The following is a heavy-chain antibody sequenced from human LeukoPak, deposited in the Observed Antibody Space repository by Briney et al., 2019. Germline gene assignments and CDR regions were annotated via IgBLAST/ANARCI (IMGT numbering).Heavy chain of an antibody. V-gene: IGHV3-48*02. Sequence: GGSLRLSCAASGFTFSSYSMNWVXQAPGKGLEWVSYISSSNNTIYYADSVKGRFTISRDNAKNSLYLQMNSLRDEDTAVYYCARSTYCGGDCYPALGYWGQGTPVTVSS. CDR3: ARSTYCGGDCYPALGY. CDR2: ISSSNNTI. D-gene: IGHD2-21*02. J-gene: IGHJ4*02. CDR1: GFTFSSYS.